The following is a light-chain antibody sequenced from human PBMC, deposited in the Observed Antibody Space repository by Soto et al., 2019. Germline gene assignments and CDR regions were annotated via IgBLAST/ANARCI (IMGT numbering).Light chain of an antibody. CDR3: QHLDSYST. CDR1: QGISSY. CDR2: AAS. J-gene: IGKJ5*01. Sequence: DIPLTQSPSFLSASVGDRVTITCRVSQGISSYLAWYQQKPGKAPKLLIYAASTLQSGVPSRFSGSGSGTEFTLTISSLQPEDFATYYCQHLDSYSTFGQGTRLEIK. V-gene: IGKV1-9*01.